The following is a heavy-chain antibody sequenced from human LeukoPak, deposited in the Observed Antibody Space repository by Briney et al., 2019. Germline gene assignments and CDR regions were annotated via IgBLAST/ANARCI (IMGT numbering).Heavy chain of an antibody. D-gene: IGHD4-17*01. J-gene: IGHJ4*02. CDR2: INHSGST. Sequence: PSETLSLTCAVYGGSFSGYYWSWIRQPPGKGLEWIGEINHSGSTNYNPSLKSRVTISVDTSKNQFSLKLSSVTAADTAVYYCARETHGDYASYWGQGTLVTVSS. CDR1: GGSFSGYY. V-gene: IGHV4-34*01. CDR3: ARETHGDYASY.